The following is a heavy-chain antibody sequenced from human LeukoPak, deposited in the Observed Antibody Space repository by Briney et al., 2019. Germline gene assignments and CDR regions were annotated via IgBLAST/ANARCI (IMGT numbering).Heavy chain of an antibody. CDR3: ARSGDRPIYQLLSPNYYYMDV. Sequence: PGGSLRLSCAASGFTFSSYWMHWVRQAPGKGLVWVSRTNTDGSSTSYADSVKGRFTISRDNAKNTLYLQMNSLRAEDTAVYYCARSGDRPIYQLLSPNYYYMDVWGKGTTVTVSS. J-gene: IGHJ6*03. CDR2: TNTDGSST. V-gene: IGHV3-74*01. D-gene: IGHD2-2*01. CDR1: GFTFSSYW.